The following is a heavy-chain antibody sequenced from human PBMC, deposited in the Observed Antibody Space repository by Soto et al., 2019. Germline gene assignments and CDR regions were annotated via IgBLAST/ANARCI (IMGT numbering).Heavy chain of an antibody. Sequence: PGGSLRLSCAASGFTFSTYAMSWVRQAPGKGLEWVSAISGSGGSTYYADSVKGRFTNSRDNSKNTLYLQMNSLRAEDTAVYYCAKDRKSGSGWYWDYWGQGTLVTVSS. J-gene: IGHJ4*02. D-gene: IGHD6-19*01. CDR1: GFTFSTYA. CDR3: AKDRKSGSGWYWDY. CDR2: ISGSGGST. V-gene: IGHV3-23*01.